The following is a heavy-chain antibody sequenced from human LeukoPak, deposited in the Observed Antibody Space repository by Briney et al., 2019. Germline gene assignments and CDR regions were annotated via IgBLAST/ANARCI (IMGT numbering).Heavy chain of an antibody. V-gene: IGHV3-23*01. Sequence: PGGSLRLSCAASGFTFSSYAMSWVRQAPGKGLEWVSAISGSGGSTYYADSVKGRFTISRDNSKNTLYLQMNSLRAEDTAVYYCAKSYRGSGYYQEFDYWGQGTLVTVSS. CDR2: ISGSGGST. D-gene: IGHD3-22*01. CDR1: GFTFSSYA. J-gene: IGHJ4*02. CDR3: AKSYRGSGYYQEFDY.